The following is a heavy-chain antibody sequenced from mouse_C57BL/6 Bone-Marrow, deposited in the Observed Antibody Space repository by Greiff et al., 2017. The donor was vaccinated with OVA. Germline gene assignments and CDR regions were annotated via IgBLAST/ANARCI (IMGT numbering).Heavy chain of an antibody. V-gene: IGHV1-39*01. J-gene: IGHJ1*03. D-gene: IGHD1-1*01. CDR1: GYSFTDYN. Sequence: EVQGVESGPELVKPGASVKISCKASGYSFTDYNMNWVKQSNGKSLEWIGVINPNYGTTSYNQKFKGKATLTVDQSSSTAYMQLNSLTSEDSAVYYCARESGDYDGTTWYFDVWGTGTTVTVSS. CDR2: INPNYGTT. CDR3: ARESGDYDGTTWYFDV.